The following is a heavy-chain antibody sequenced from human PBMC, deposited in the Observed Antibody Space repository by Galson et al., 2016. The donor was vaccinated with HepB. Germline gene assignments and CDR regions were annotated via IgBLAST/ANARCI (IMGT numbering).Heavy chain of an antibody. V-gene: IGHV3-48*03. Sequence: SLRLSCAASGFTFSSYEMNWVRQAPGKGLEWVSYISSSGSTIYYADSVKGRFTISRDSAKNSLYLQMNSLRAEDTAVYYCARDEGYCSSTSCYPYWYFDLWGRGTLVTVSS. CDR2: ISSSGSTI. D-gene: IGHD2-2*01. CDR1: GFTFSSYE. CDR3: ARDEGYCSSTSCYPYWYFDL. J-gene: IGHJ2*01.